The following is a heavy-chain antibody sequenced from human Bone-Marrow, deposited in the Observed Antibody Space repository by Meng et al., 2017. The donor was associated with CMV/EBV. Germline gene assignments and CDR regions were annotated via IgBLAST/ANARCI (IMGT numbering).Heavy chain of an antibody. CDR1: GESFSDYS. J-gene: IGHJ4*02. Sequence: SENLSLTCAVYGESFSDYSWTWVRQPPGKGLEWIGEINESGNTNGNPSLKSRVTMSMDRSKNQFSLTLISVTAADTAMYYCARGPRVMGSSAIDVWGQGVLVTVSS. CDR2: INESGNT. D-gene: IGHD6-6*01. CDR3: ARGPRVMGSSAIDV. V-gene: IGHV4-34*01.